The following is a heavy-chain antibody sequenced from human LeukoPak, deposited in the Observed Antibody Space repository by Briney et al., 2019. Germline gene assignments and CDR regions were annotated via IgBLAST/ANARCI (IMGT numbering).Heavy chain of an antibody. Sequence: ASVKVSCKASGNTFSGYYMHWVRQAPGQGLEWMGWINPNSGGTNYAQKFQGRVTLTRDMSTSTAYMELTRLTSDDTGVYYCARPYDYKYFDYWGQGTLVTVSS. V-gene: IGHV1-2*02. CDR3: ARPYDYKYFDY. D-gene: IGHD4-11*01. CDR2: INPNSGGT. J-gene: IGHJ4*02. CDR1: GNTFSGYY.